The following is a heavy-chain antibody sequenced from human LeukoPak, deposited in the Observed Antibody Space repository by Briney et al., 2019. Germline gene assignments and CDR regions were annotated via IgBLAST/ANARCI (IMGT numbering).Heavy chain of an antibody. CDR1: GYPFTNFY. D-gene: IGHD1-26*01. Sequence: ASVKVSCKPSGYPFTNFYIHWVRQAPGQGREWMGWVNPKSGDTKYAQKFQDRISMTRDTSISTAYMEVNRLTSDDSAVYYCARDGVLVGSTVLNYWGQGTLVTVAS. V-gene: IGHV1-2*02. CDR2: VNPKSGDT. CDR3: ARDGVLVGSTVLNY. J-gene: IGHJ4*01.